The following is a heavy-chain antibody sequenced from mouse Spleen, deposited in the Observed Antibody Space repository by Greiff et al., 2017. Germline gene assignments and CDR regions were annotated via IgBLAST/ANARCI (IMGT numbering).Heavy chain of an antibody. CDR1: GFTFSSYT. V-gene: IGHV5-9*04. CDR2: ISSGGGNT. Sequence: EVKLMESGGGLVKPGGSLKLSCAASGFTFSSYTMSWVRQTPAKRLEWVATISSGGGNTYYPDSVKGRFTISRDNARNTLYLQMSSLRSEDTAMYYCARSYYSNRAWFAYWGQGTLVTVSA. J-gene: IGHJ3*01. D-gene: IGHD2-5*01. CDR3: ARSYYSNRAWFAY.